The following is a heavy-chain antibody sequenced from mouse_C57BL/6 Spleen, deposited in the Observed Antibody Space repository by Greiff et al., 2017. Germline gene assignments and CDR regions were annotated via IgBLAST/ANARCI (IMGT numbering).Heavy chain of an antibody. V-gene: IGHV1-64*01. CDR1: GYTFTSYW. D-gene: IGHD1-1*01. J-gene: IGHJ2*01. CDR2: IHPNSGST. CDR3: ARYYYGSPYFDY. Sequence: VQLQQPGAELVKPGASVKLSCKASGYTFTSYWMHWVKQRPGQGLEWIGMIHPNSGSTNYNEKFKSKATLTVDKSSSTAYMQLSSLTSEDSAVYYCARYYYGSPYFDYWGQGTTLTVSS.